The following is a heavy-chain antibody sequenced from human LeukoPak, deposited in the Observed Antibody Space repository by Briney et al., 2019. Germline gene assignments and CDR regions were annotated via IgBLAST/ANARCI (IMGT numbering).Heavy chain of an antibody. Sequence: GGSLRLSCAASGFIFSGYSMNWVRQAPGKGLEWVSYISSSGETMYYADSVKGRFTISRDNSKNTLYLQTNSLRAEDTAVYYCARDRAYYYDSSGYYGCLDYWGQGTLVTVSS. CDR2: ISSSGETM. V-gene: IGHV3-48*01. D-gene: IGHD3-22*01. J-gene: IGHJ4*02. CDR3: ARDRAYYYDSSGYYGCLDY. CDR1: GFIFSGYS.